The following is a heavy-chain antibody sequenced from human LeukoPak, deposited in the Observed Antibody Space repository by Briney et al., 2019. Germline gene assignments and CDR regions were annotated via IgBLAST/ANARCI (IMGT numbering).Heavy chain of an antibody. CDR3: ARVLRGYSYGVPTYYFDY. V-gene: IGHV4-38-2*02. D-gene: IGHD5-18*01. Sequence: SETLSLTCTVSGYSINSGYYWGWIRQPPGKGLEWIGSISHGGSTYYNPSLKSRVTISVDTSKSQFSLKLNSVTAADTAVYYCARVLRGYSYGVPTYYFDYWGQGTLVTVSS. J-gene: IGHJ4*02. CDR2: ISHGGST. CDR1: GYSINSGYY.